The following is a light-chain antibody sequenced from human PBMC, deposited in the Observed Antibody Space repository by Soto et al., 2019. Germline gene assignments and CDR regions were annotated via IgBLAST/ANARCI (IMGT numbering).Light chain of an antibody. CDR2: LEGSGSY. CDR1: SGHSSYI. Sequence: QPVLTQSSSASASLGSSVKLTCTLSSGHSSYIIAWHQQQPGKAPRYLMKLEGSGSYNKGSGVPDRFSGSSSGADRYLTISHPQSGDEGDYYCETWDSNTRVFGGGTQLTVL. CDR3: ETWDSNTRV. J-gene: IGLJ2*01. V-gene: IGLV4-60*03.